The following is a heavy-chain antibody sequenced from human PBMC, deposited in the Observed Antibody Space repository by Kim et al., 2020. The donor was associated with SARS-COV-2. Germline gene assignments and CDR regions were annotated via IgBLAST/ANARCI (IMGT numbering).Heavy chain of an antibody. V-gene: IGHV1-8*01. J-gene: IGHJ5*02. D-gene: IGHD5-18*01. Sequence: QKFQGRVTMTRNTSISTAYMELSSLRSEDTAVYYCASHVDTAMDNNWFDPWGQGTLVTVSS. CDR3: ASHVDTAMDNNWFDP.